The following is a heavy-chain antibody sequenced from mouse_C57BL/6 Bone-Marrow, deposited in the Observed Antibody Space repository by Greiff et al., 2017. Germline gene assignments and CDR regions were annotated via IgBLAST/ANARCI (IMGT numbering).Heavy chain of an antibody. CDR3: ARRGDYYGSSFWYFDV. CDR1: GYTFTSYW. J-gene: IGHJ1*03. Sequence: QLQQPGAELVRPGSSVKLSCKASGYTFTSYWMHWVKQRPIQGLEWIGNIDPSDSETHYNQKFKDKATLTVDKSSSTAYMQLSSLTSEDSAVYYCARRGDYYGSSFWYFDVWGTGTTVTVSS. CDR2: IDPSDSET. V-gene: IGHV1-52*01. D-gene: IGHD1-1*01.